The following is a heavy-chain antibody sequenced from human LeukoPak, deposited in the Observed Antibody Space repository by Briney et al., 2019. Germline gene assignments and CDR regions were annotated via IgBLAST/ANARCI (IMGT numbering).Heavy chain of an antibody. J-gene: IGHJ4*02. CDR1: GGSISSYY. CDR2: IYYSGST. D-gene: IGHD6-13*01. Sequence: SETLSLTCTVSGGSISSYYWSWIRQPPGKGPEWIGYIYYSGSTNYNPSLKGRVTISVDTSKNQFSLKLSSVTAADTAVYYCARGEIAAAFDYWGQGTLVTVSS. CDR3: ARGEIAAAFDY. V-gene: IGHV4-59*01.